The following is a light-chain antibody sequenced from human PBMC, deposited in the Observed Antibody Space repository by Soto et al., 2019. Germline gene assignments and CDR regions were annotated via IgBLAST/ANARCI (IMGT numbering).Light chain of an antibody. CDR2: DSS. J-gene: IGKJ2*02. CDR3: QQSFHTPCT. Sequence: DIQMTQSPSSLSASVGDSVTISCRASQNINKKLNWYQQKSGKAPSLLIYDSSTFQSGVPSRFSGSGSGTDFTLAITNLQPEDFASYYCQQSFHTPCTFGQGTKLEI. V-gene: IGKV1-39*01. CDR1: QNINKK.